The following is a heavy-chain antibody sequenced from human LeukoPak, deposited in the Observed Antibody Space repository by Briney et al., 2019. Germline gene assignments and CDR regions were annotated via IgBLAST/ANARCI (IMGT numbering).Heavy chain of an antibody. Sequence: SETLSLTCTVSGVSISSSNSYWGWIRQPPGKGLEWIGSIYYSGSTYYNASVKSRVTISIDSSKNQFSLMLSSVTAANTAVYYCARQTGSGLFTLPGGQGTLVTVSS. CDR2: IYYSGST. CDR1: GVSISSSNSY. J-gene: IGHJ4*02. CDR3: ARQTGSGLFTLP. D-gene: IGHD3/OR15-3a*01. V-gene: IGHV4-39*01.